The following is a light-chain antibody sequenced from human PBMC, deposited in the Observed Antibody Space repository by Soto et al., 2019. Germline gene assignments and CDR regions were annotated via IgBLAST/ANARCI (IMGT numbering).Light chain of an antibody. J-gene: IGKJ5*01. CDR1: QSVNSN. CDR2: GIS. V-gene: IGKV3D-15*02. Sequence: EMGMMQSAAILSVSPGESATLSCRASQSVNSNYLAWYQQHPGQPPGLLIYGISTRATGIPARFSGSGSGTEFSLTISSLQSEDFAVYYCQQYSKGTIASGQVTRLEIK. CDR3: QQYSKGTIA.